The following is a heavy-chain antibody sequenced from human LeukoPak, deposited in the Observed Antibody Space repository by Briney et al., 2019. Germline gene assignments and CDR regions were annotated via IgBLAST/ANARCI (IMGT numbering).Heavy chain of an antibody. J-gene: IGHJ4*02. CDR3: ASQADSAYGDYN. CDR1: GFTFSYYW. CDR2: INSDGSSA. V-gene: IGHV3-74*01. Sequence: GGSLRLSCAASGFTFSYYWMHWVRQAPGKGLVWVSRINSDGSSASYADSVKGRFTISRDNAKNTLYLQMNSLRAEDTAVYYCASQADSAYGDYNWGQGTLVTVSS. D-gene: IGHD4-17*01.